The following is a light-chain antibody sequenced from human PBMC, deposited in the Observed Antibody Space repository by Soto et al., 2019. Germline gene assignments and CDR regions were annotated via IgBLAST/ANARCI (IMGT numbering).Light chain of an antibody. J-gene: IGLJ1*01. V-gene: IGLV1-44*01. CDR3: ATWDDSLNGSV. CDR2: TNN. Sequence: QSALTQPPSASGTPGQRVTISCSGSSSNIGSNTVNWYQQLPGTAPKLFIYTNNQRPSGVPDRFSGSKSGTSASLAISGLQSEDEDDYYCATWDDSLNGSVFGGGTKVTVL. CDR1: SSNIGSNT.